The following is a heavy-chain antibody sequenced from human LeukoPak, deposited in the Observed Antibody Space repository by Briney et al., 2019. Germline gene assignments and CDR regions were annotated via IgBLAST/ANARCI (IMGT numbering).Heavy chain of an antibody. CDR3: ARDYGGNPEAYYGMDV. V-gene: IGHV3-48*03. D-gene: IGHD4-23*01. CDR1: GFTFSSYE. Sequence: GGSLRLSCAASGFTFSSYEMNWGRQAPGKGLEWVSYISSSVSTIYYADSVKGRFTISRDNAKNSLYLQMNSLRAEDTAVYYCARDYGGNPEAYYGMDVWGQGTTVTVSS. J-gene: IGHJ6*02. CDR2: ISSSVSTI.